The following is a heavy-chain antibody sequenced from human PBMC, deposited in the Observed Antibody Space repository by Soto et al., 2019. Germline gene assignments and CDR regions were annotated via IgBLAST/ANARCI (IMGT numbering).Heavy chain of an antibody. CDR3: ARERGYYYYGMDV. CDR1: GFTFSSYS. J-gene: IGHJ6*02. Sequence: PGGSLRLSCAASGFTFSSYSMNWFRQAPGKGLEWVSSISSSSSYIYYADSVKGRFTISRDNAKNSLYLQMNSLRAEDTAVYYCARERGYYYYGMDVWGQGTTVTVSS. CDR2: ISSSSSYI. V-gene: IGHV3-21*01.